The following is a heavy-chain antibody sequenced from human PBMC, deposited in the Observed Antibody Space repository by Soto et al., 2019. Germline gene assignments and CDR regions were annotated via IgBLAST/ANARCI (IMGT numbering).Heavy chain of an antibody. V-gene: IGHV3-30*18. Sequence: QVPLVESGGGVVQPGRSLRLSCAASGFTFSSYGMHWVRQAPGKGLEWVAVISYDGSNKYYADSVKGRFTISRDNSKNTLYLQMNSLRAEDTAVYYCAKDRIQLWLPDYWGQGTLVTVSS. CDR1: GFTFSSYG. J-gene: IGHJ4*02. CDR3: AKDRIQLWLPDY. D-gene: IGHD5-18*01. CDR2: ISYDGSNK.